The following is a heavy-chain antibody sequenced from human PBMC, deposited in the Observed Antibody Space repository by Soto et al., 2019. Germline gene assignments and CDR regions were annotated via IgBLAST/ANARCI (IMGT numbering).Heavy chain of an antibody. D-gene: IGHD6-19*01. V-gene: IGHV3-7*03. CDR3: ARYFRGSGRYFFDH. CDR2: INHDGSGT. Sequence: TAGSLTLSCILSAFTPTSSFMGWVRQAPGKGLEWVANINHDGSGTYYVDSVKGRFTISRDNAKSSLYLQMNSLRAEDTAVYYCARYFRGSGRYFFDHWGQGTLVTVSS. CDR1: AFTPTSSF. J-gene: IGHJ4*02.